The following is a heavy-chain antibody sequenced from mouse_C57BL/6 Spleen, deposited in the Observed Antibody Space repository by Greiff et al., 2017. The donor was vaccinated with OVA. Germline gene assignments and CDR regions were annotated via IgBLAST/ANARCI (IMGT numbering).Heavy chain of an antibody. CDR1: GYSITSGYD. CDR3: ARWGHYAMDY. J-gene: IGHJ4*01. CDR2: ISYSGST. V-gene: IGHV3-1*01. Sequence: DVQLQESGPGMVKPSQSLSLTCTVTGYSITSGYDWHWIRHFPGNKLEWMGYISYSGSTNYNPSLKSRISITHDTSKNHFFLKLNSVTTEDTATYYCARWGHYAMDYWGQGTSVTVSS.